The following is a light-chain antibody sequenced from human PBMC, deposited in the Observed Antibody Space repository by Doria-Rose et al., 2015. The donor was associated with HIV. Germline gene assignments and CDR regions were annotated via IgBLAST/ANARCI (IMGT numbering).Light chain of an antibody. Sequence: TQSPGTLSLSPGERATLSCRASQSFSSTYLAWYQQKPGQAPSPLIYDGSTRATGIPDRFSASGSGTDFTLTSNRLEPEDFALYYCHQYGTTWTFGQGSKVEI. V-gene: IGKV3-20*01. CDR1: QSFSSTY. CDR2: DGS. J-gene: IGKJ1*01. CDR3: HQYGTTWT.